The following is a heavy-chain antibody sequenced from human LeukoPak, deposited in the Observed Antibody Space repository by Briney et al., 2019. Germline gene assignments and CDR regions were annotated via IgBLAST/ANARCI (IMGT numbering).Heavy chain of an antibody. CDR3: ARGGYSYGYDFDY. Sequence: GASVKVSCKASGYTFTGNYMHWVRQAPGQGLEWMGWINPNSGGTNYAQKFQGRVTMTRDTSISTAYMELSRLRSDDTAVYYCARGGYSYGYDFDYWGQGTLVTVSS. V-gene: IGHV1-2*02. CDR1: GYTFTGNY. D-gene: IGHD5-18*01. J-gene: IGHJ4*02. CDR2: INPNSGGT.